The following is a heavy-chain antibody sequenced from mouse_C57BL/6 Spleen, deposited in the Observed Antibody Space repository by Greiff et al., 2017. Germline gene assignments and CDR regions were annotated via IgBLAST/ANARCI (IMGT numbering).Heavy chain of an antibody. CDR3: ARDDYGREGDWYFDV. CDR1: GYTFTSYW. J-gene: IGHJ1*03. Sequence: QVQLQQPGTELVKPGASVKLSCKASGYTFTSYWMHWVKQRPGQGLEWIGNINPSNGGTNYNEKFKSKATLTVDKSSSTAYMQLSSLTSEDSAVYYCARDDYGREGDWYFDVWGTGTTVTVSS. CDR2: INPSNGGT. V-gene: IGHV1-53*01. D-gene: IGHD1-1*01.